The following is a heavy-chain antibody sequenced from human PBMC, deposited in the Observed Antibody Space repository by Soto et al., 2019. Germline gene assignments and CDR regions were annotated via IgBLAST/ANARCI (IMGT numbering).Heavy chain of an antibody. D-gene: IGHD6-6*01. CDR3: ARGHISSTKNWLDP. J-gene: IGHJ5*02. CDR1: GYTFTSYH. V-gene: IGHV1-8*01. CDR2: MNPNSGNT. Sequence: QVQLEQSGAEVKKPGASVKVSCKGSGYTFTSYHINWVRQATGQGLEWMGWMNPNSGNTGYAQTLQGRVTMTWDTSISTAYMELSRLRFEDTAMYYCARGHISSTKNWLDPWGQGTLVTVSS.